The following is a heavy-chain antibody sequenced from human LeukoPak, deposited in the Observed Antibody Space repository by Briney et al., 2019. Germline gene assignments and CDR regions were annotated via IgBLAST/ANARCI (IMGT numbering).Heavy chain of an antibody. V-gene: IGHV3-9*01. CDR1: GFTFDDYA. CDR3: AKELYSSSWYNWFDP. Sequence: PGGSLRLCCAASGFTFDDYAMHWVRQAPGKGLEWVSGISWNSGSIGYADSVKGRFTISRDNAKNSLYLQMNSLRAEDTALYYCAKELYSSSWYNWFDPWGQGTLVAVSS. J-gene: IGHJ5*02. CDR2: ISWNSGSI. D-gene: IGHD6-13*01.